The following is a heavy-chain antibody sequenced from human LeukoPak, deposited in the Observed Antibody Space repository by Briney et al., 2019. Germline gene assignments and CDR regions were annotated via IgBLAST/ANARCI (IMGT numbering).Heavy chain of an antibody. CDR2: IYYSGNT. J-gene: IGHJ3*02. V-gene: IGHV4-39*01. D-gene: IGHD3-9*01. CDR1: GVSISSSNSY. CDR3: ARRPHYLRYFDWFSDAFDI. Sequence: PSETLSLTCTVSGVSISSSNSYWGWIRQPPGKGLEWIGSIYYSGNTYYNASLKSQVSISIDTSKNQFSLKLSSVTAADTAVYYCARRPHYLRYFDWFSDAFDIWGQGTMVTVSS.